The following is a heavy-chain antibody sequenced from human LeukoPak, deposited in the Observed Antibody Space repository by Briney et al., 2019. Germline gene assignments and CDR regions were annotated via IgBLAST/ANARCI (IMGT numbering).Heavy chain of an antibody. D-gene: IGHD1-26*01. J-gene: IGHJ4*02. Sequence: SETLSLTCTVSGDSISAYYWSWVRQPPGKGLEWIAFVHKTGSINYNPSLKSRATISMDTSNNQFSLHVNSVTAADTAVYYCTKYGGSPANYFDSWGPGTLVTVS. CDR1: GDSISAYY. CDR3: TKYGGSPANYFDS. V-gene: IGHV4-59*08. CDR2: VHKTGSI.